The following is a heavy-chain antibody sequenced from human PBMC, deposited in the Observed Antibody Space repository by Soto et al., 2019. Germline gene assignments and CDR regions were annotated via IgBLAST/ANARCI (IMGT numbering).Heavy chain of an antibody. V-gene: IGHV3-21*01. D-gene: IGHD4-17*01. Sequence: GGSLRLSCAASGFTFSSHNMNWVRQAPGKGLEWVSCISGSSSYIFYADSVKGRFTISRDNAKNSLYLQMNSLRVEDTAVYYCARTDYGDYVRGAFDIWGQGTIVTVSS. CDR2: ISGSSSYI. CDR3: ARTDYGDYVRGAFDI. CDR1: GFTFSSHN. J-gene: IGHJ3*02.